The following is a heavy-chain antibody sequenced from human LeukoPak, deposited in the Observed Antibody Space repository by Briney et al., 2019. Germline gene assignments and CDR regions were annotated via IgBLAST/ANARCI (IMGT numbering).Heavy chain of an antibody. CDR1: GYTFTGYY. D-gene: IGHD6-13*01. Sequence: ASVKVSCKASGYTFTGYYMHWVRQAPGQGLEWMGWINPNSGDTNYPQTFQGRVIMTRDTSISTAYMELSRLRSDDTAVYYCAREDITVAGSAAGSTRYYYYGMDVWGQGTTVTVSS. CDR2: INPNSGDT. CDR3: AREDITVAGSAAGSTRYYYYGMDV. J-gene: IGHJ6*02. V-gene: IGHV1-2*02.